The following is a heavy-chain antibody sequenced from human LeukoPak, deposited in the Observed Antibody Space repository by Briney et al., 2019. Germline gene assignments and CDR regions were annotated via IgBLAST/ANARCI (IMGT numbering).Heavy chain of an antibody. CDR1: GFTFSSYA. CDR2: INHSGST. D-gene: IGHD2-2*01. V-gene: IGHV4-34*08. CDR3: AGGNIVVVPAAIVGNWFDP. J-gene: IGHJ5*02. Sequence: GSLRLSCAASGFTFSSYAMSWVRQAPGKGLEWIGEINHSGSTNYNPSLKSRVTISVDTSKNQFSLKLSSVTAADTAVYYCAGGNIVVVPAAIVGNWFDPWGQGTLVTVSS.